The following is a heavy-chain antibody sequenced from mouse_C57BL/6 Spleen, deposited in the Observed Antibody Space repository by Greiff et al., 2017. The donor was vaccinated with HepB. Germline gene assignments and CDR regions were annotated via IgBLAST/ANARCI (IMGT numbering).Heavy chain of an antibody. CDR1: GFSLSTFGMG. CDR3: ARTPYGSSSAWFAY. CDR2: IWWDDDK. Sequence: QVTLKVSGPGILQPSQTLSLTCSFSGFSLSTFGMGVGWIRQPSGKGLEWLAHIWWDDDKYYNPALKSRRTISKDTSKNPVFLKLANVDTADTATYYCARTPYGSSSAWFAYWGQGTLVTVSA. V-gene: IGHV8-8*01. D-gene: IGHD1-1*01. J-gene: IGHJ3*01.